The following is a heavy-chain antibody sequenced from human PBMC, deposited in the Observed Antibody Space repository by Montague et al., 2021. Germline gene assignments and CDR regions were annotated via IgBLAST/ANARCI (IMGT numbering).Heavy chain of an antibody. CDR3: ARVFSGWYVGWFDP. Sequence: SETLSLTCTVSGASTTSNIYYWGWIRQSPGKGLEWIGSIYYSGSSFYQPSLKSRITMAVDTSKNQFSLKLSSVTAADTAIYYCARVFSGWYVGWFDPWGQGTLATVSS. CDR1: GASTTSNIYY. J-gene: IGHJ5*02. D-gene: IGHD6-13*01. V-gene: IGHV4-39*07. CDR2: IYYSGSS.